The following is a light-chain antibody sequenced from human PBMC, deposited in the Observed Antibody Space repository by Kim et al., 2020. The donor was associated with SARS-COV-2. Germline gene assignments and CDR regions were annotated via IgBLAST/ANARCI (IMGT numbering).Light chain of an antibody. J-gene: IGLJ2*01. CDR3: SSYSGSSIL. V-gene: IGLV2-14*03. CDR1: SSDVGYYNY. Sequence: PGQSINISCTGTSSDVGYYNYVSWYQKHPGKVPKLMIYDVSDRPSGVSYRFSGSKSGNTAYLTISGLQAEDEADYYCSSYSGSSILFGGGTQLTVL. CDR2: DVS.